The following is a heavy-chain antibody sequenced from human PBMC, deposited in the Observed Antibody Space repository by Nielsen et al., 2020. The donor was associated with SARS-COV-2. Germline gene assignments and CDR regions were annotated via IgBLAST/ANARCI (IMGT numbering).Heavy chain of an antibody. Sequence: SGPTLVKPTQTLTLTCTFSGFSLSTSGMCVSWIRQPPGKALEWLARIDWDDDSYYSPSLKTRLTISKDTSKNQVVLTLTNMGPVDTATYYCARTQREDYSYYMDVWGKGTTVTVSS. D-gene: IGHD5-24*01. CDR2: IDWDDDS. CDR3: ARTQREDYSYYMDV. CDR1: GFSLSTSGMC. J-gene: IGHJ6*03. V-gene: IGHV2-70*11.